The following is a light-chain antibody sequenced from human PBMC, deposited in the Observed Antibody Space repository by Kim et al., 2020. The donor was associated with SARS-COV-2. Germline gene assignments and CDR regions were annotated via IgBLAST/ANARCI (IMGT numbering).Light chain of an antibody. CDR2: ATS. Sequence: SFGNSVSMSERAREGMNIRVAWYQKKVGKAPKRLIVATSYLQSWVSSIFRGRGSGTDFTLTISGLRPERSASYFWQQAKTFPITFGQGTRLEIK. CDR1: EGMNIR. V-gene: IGKV1D-12*01. CDR3: QQAKTFPIT. J-gene: IGKJ5*01.